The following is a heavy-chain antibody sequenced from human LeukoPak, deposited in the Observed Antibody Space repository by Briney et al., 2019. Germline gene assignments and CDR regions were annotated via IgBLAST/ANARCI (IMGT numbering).Heavy chain of an antibody. D-gene: IGHD2-2*01. J-gene: IGHJ5*02. CDR1: GYSFTSYW. V-gene: IGHV5-51*01. CDR2: IYPGDSRI. CDR3: ACRDLTSTWSYP. Sequence: GESPKISCKGLGYSFTSYWIGWVRQMPGKGMEWMGVIYPGDSRIRYNPSFQGQVTISVDKSNRTAYLQWVSLKASDTAMYYCACRDLTSTWSYPWGQGTLVTVSS.